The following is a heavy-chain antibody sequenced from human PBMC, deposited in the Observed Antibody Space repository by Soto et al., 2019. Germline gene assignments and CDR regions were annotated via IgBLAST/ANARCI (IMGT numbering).Heavy chain of an antibody. D-gene: IGHD5-18*01. Sequence: GGSLRLSCAASGFRFSSYAMSWVRQAPGKGLEWVSDISGSGGSNKYYADSVKGRFTISRDNSKNTLYLQMNSLRAEDTAVYYCASGSVAMVKGYDYWGQGTLVTVSS. V-gene: IGHV3-23*01. CDR1: GFRFSSYA. CDR3: ASGSVAMVKGYDY. CDR2: ISGSGGSNK. J-gene: IGHJ4*02.